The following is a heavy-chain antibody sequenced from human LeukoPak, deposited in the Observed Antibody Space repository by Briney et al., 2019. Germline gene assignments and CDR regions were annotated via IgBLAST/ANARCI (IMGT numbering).Heavy chain of an antibody. Sequence: GGSLRLSCAASGFTFSSYSMNWVRQAPGKGLEWVSYISSSSSTIYYADSVKGRFTVSRDNAKNSLYLQMNSLRAEDTAVYYCARSGVSYCYYYMDVWGKGTTVTVSS. J-gene: IGHJ6*03. V-gene: IGHV3-48*01. D-gene: IGHD3-10*01. CDR3: ARSGVSYCYYYMDV. CDR1: GFTFSSYS. CDR2: ISSSSSTI.